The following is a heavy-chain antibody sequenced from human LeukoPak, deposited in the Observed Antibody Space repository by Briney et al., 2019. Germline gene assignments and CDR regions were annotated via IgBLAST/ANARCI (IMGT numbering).Heavy chain of an antibody. D-gene: IGHD5-24*01. Sequence: SETLSLTCTVSGGSISSGTYYWSWIRQPAGKGLEWIGRIYTSGSTNSNPSLKSRVTISVDTSNNQFSLKLSSVTAADTAVYYCARAETVHGYNFYYFDYWGQGTLVTVSS. CDR1: GGSISSGTYY. CDR2: IYTSGST. V-gene: IGHV4-61*02. J-gene: IGHJ4*02. CDR3: ARAETVHGYNFYYFDY.